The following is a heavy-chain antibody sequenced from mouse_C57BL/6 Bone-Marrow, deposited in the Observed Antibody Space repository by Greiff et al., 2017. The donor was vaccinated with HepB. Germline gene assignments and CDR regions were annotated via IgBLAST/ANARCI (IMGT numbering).Heavy chain of an antibody. Sequence: QVQLKQPGAELVKPGASVKLSCKAYGYTFTSYWMHWVKQRPGQGLEWIGMIHPNSGSTNYNEKFKSKATLTVDKSSSTAYMQLSSLTSEDSAVYYCARGAWGNYAMDYWGQGTSVTVSS. CDR1: GYTFTSYW. J-gene: IGHJ4*01. CDR2: IHPNSGST. CDR3: ARGAWGNYAMDY. V-gene: IGHV1-64*01. D-gene: IGHD4-1*01.